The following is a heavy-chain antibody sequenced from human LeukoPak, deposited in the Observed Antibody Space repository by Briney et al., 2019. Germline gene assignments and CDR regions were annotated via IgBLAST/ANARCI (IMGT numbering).Heavy chain of an antibody. Sequence: GGSLRLSCAVSGFTFSSYSMNWVRQAPGKGLEWVSYISTSGSPIYYADSVKGRFTISRDNAKNSLYLQTNSLRAEDTAVYYRARTVDYWGQGTLVTVSS. V-gene: IGHV3-48*01. CDR1: GFTFSSYS. CDR2: ISTSGSPI. J-gene: IGHJ4*02. CDR3: ARTVDY.